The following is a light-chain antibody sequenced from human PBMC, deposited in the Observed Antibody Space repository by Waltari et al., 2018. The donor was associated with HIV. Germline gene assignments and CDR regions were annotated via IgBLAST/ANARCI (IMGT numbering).Light chain of an antibody. J-gene: IGLJ3*02. CDR3: QSFDSGLSAWV. V-gene: IGLV1-40*03. CDR1: GSTIGAHHD. CDR2: PNT. Sequence: QSVLTQPPSVSGAPGQRVTVPCTGPGSTIGAHHDVPWYQVLPGSAPKLLIHPNTARPSGVPDRFSGSKSGASASLAITGLQAEDEGDYYCQSFDSGLSAWVFGGGTKLTVL.